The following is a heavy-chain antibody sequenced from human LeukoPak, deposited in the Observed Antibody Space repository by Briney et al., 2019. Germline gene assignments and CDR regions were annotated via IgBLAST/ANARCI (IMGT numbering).Heavy chain of an antibody. J-gene: IGHJ4*02. CDR1: GFIFSDFD. Sequence: PGGSLRLSCAASGFIFSDFDMNWVRQAPGKGLEWVSAISGSGGSTYYADSVKGRFTISRDNSKNTLYLQMNSLRAEDTAVYYCAKEGSGWYYFDYWGQGTLVTVSS. V-gene: IGHV3-23*01. CDR3: AKEGSGWYYFDY. D-gene: IGHD6-19*01. CDR2: ISGSGGST.